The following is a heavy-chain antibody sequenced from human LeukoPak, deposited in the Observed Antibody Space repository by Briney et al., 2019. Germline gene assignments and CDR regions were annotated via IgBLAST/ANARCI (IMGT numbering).Heavy chain of an antibody. Sequence: GGSLRLSCTASGFAFNNYAMYWVRQAPRKGLEWVAGIFGSGGSAHYADSVKGRFTISRDNSKNTVYLQMDSLRGEDTAVYYCTKTTTGYSSGQYPGWPADHWGQGALVTVSS. CDR2: IFGSGGSA. J-gene: IGHJ4*02. V-gene: IGHV3-23*01. CDR1: GFAFNNYA. CDR3: TKTTTGYSSGQYPGWPADH. D-gene: IGHD3-22*01.